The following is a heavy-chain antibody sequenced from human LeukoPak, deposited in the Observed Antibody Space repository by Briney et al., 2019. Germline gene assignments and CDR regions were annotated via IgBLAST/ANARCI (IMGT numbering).Heavy chain of an antibody. D-gene: IGHD4-11*01. V-gene: IGHV4-59*01. CDR3: ARDPTTVTTDYYYGMDV. J-gene: IGHJ6*02. CDR2: IYHSGST. CDR1: GGSISSYY. Sequence: SETLSLTCTVSGGSISSYYWSWIRQPPGKGLEWIGYIYHSGSTNYNPSLKSRVTISVDTSKNQFSLKLSSVTAADTAVYYCARDPTTVTTDYYYGMDVWGQGTTVTVSS.